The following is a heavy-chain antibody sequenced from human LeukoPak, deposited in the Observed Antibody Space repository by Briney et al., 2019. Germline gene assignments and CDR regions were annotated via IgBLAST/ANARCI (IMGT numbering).Heavy chain of an antibody. J-gene: IGHJ4*02. V-gene: IGHV3-23*01. CDR3: AKRGVVIRVILVGFHREAYYFDS. D-gene: IGHD3-22*01. Sequence: GSLRLSCAVSGITLSNYGMSWVRQAPGKGLEWVAGISGSGGGTNYADSVKGRFTISRDNPRNALYLQMNSLRAEDTAVYFCAKRGVVIRVILVGFHREAYYFDSWGQGALVTVSS. CDR2: ISGSGGGT. CDR1: GITLSNYG.